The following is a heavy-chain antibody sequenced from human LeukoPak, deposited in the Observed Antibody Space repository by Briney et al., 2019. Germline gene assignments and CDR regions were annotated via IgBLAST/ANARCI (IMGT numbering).Heavy chain of an antibody. CDR3: ARGVEPLAANALAY. D-gene: IGHD1-14*01. Sequence: GGSLRLSCAASGFTFITNDMTWVRQATGRGLKWVSVLYSDGNTKYSDSVQGRFTISRDNSKNTLYLEMNSLSPDDTAVYYCARGVEPLAANALAYWGQGTLVTVSS. J-gene: IGHJ4*02. CDR2: LYSDGNT. V-gene: IGHV3-53*01. CDR1: GFTFITND.